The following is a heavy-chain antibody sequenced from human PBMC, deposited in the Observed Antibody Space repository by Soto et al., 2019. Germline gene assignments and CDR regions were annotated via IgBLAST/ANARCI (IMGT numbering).Heavy chain of an antibody. Sequence: GESLKISCNGSGYSFTSYWIGWVRQMPGKGLEWMGIIYPGDSDTRYSPSFQGQVTISADKSISTAYLQWSSLKASDTAMYYCARQATYYYDSSGYYPGSFDYWGQGTLVTVSS. D-gene: IGHD3-22*01. CDR3: ARQATYYYDSSGYYPGSFDY. J-gene: IGHJ4*02. V-gene: IGHV5-51*01. CDR1: GYSFTSYW. CDR2: IYPGDSDT.